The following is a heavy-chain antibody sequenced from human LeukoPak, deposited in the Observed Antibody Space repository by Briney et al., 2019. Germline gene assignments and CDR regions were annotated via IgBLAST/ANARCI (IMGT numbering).Heavy chain of an antibody. D-gene: IGHD3/OR15-3a*01. CDR2: IYSGGNT. V-gene: IGHV3-53*01. J-gene: IGHJ4*02. Sequence: GGSLRLSCAASGFTVSVNYMSWARQAPGKGLEWVSVIYSGGNTYYADSVKGRFTISRDNSKNTLFLQMNSLRAEDTAVYYCARGAPGIFGLWGQGTLVTVSS. CDR1: GFTVSVNY. CDR3: ARGAPGIFGL.